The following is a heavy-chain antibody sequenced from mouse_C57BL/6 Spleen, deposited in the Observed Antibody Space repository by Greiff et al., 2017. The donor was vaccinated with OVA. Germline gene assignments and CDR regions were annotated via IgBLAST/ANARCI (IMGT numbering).Heavy chain of an antibody. CDR1: GFTFSSYT. D-gene: IGHD4-1*02. V-gene: IGHV5-9*01. CDR3: ARNNGNSPWFAY. J-gene: IGHJ3*01. Sequence: EVMLVESGGGLVKPGGSLKLSCAASGFTFSSYTMSWVRQTPEKRLEWVATISGGGGNTYYPDSVKGRFTISRDNAKNTLYLQTSSLRSEDTALYYCARNNGNSPWFAYWGQGTLVTVSA. CDR2: ISGGGGNT.